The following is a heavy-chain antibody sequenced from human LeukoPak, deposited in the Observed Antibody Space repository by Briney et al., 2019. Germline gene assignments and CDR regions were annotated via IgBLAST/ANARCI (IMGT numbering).Heavy chain of an antibody. D-gene: IGHD2-21*01. CDR3: VRGYFYYMDV. Sequence: PGGSLRLCCAAAGCTFSSFSMHLVRQAPGTGLECVAYINNSCNIIYSADSVKGRFAISRDNAKNSVYLQMNSLRDGDTAVYYCVRGYFYYMDVWGKGTTVTVSS. CDR2: INNSCNII. CDR1: GCTFSSFS. V-gene: IGHV3-48*02. J-gene: IGHJ6*03.